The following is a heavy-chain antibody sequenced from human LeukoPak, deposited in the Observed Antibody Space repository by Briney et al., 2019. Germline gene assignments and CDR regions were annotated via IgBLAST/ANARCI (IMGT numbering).Heavy chain of an antibody. V-gene: IGHV4-31*03. J-gene: IGHJ6*02. CDR2: IYYSGST. CDR1: GGSIGSGGYY. D-gene: IGHD3-10*01. Sequence: SETLSLTCTVSGGSIGSGGYYWSWIRQHPGKGLEWIGYIYYSGSTYYNPSLKSRVTISVDTSKNQFSLKLSSVTAADTAVYYCARGRAIWFGEFPFGMDVWGQGTTVTVSS. CDR3: ARGRAIWFGEFPFGMDV.